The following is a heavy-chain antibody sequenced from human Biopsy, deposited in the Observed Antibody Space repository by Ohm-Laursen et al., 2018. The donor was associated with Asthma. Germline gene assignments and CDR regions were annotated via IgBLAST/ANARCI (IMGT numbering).Heavy chain of an antibody. CDR2: INSVFGTA. CDR1: GGTFNTYV. Sequence: SVKVSCKALGGTFNTYVIGWVRQAPGQGLEWMGGINSVFGTATYPQKFQDRVTITADDSTSTVYMELSSLRSEDTAVYYCARKAGSCISRTCYSLDFWGQGTLVTVSS. D-gene: IGHD2-2*01. CDR3: ARKAGSCISRTCYSLDF. J-gene: IGHJ4*02. V-gene: IGHV1-69*13.